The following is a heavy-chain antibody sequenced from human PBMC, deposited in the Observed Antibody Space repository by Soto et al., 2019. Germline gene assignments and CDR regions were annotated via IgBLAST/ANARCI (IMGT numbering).Heavy chain of an antibody. CDR2: INTYNGDT. D-gene: IGHD7-27*01. CDR1: GYTFTNYG. J-gene: IGHJ6*03. Sequence: QVQLVQSGAEVMKPGASVKVSCKASGYTFTNYGFSWVRQAPGQGLEWMGWINTYNGDTNYAQISRGEVPMTPDTSTRTAYRERRSLGSNATAVYYGAGDRGLGPNHTMDVGGKGTPVTVS. CDR3: AGDRGLGPNHTMDV. V-gene: IGHV1-18*01.